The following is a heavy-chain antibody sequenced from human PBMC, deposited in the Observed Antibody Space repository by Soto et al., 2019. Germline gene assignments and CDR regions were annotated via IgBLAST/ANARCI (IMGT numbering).Heavy chain of an antibody. CDR2: IYQSGNT. CDR3: AGGRPGPVDWYFGL. J-gene: IGHJ2*01. Sequence: QVQLQESGPGVVKPSGTLSLTCAVSSGSISSTNWWSWVRQSPGKGLEWIGEIYQSGNTNYNPSLKSRVTISVDKSKNQFFLKLSSVTAADTAVYYCAGGRPGPVDWYFGLWGRGTQVTVSS. V-gene: IGHV4-4*02. CDR1: SGSISSTNW. D-gene: IGHD1-1*01.